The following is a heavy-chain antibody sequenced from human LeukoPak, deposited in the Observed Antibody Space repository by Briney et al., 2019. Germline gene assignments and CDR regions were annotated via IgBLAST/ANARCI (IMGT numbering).Heavy chain of an antibody. CDR2: INPGGGTT. J-gene: IGHJ3*02. V-gene: IGHV1-46*01. CDR1: GYTFTNYY. D-gene: IGHD3-10*01. Sequence: ASVKVSCKASGYTFTNYYLHWVRQAPGQGFEWMGIINPGGGTTTYAQKFQGRVTMTRDTSTSTVYMELSSLRSEDTAVYYCAGGGLTTMVRGVIITLDAFDIWGQGTMVTVSS. CDR3: AGGGLTTMVRGVIITLDAFDI.